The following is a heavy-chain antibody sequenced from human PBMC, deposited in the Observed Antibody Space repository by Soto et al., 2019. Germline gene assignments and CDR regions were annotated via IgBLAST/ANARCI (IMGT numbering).Heavy chain of an antibody. V-gene: IGHV2-5*01. D-gene: IGHD3-22*01. CDR3: AHSPSYDHSGYPDY. CDR1: GFSLSTSGSG. CDR2: IYWNDDK. J-gene: IGHJ4*02. Sequence: SGPTLVNPTQTLTLTCTFSGFSLSTSGSGVSWIGQPPGKALEWLALIYWNDDKRYTPSLKSRLTINKGTSKNQVVLTMTTMDPVDTATYYCAHSPSYDHSGYPDYWGQGTLVTVSS.